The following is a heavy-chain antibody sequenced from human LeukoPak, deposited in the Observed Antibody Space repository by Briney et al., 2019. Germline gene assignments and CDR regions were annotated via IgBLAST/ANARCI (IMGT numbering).Heavy chain of an antibody. CDR1: GYTFTSYG. CDR2: ISAYNGNT. CDR3: ARDGTQTLGYRSGLYDFDY. J-gene: IGHJ4*02. D-gene: IGHD6-19*01. V-gene: IGHV1-18*01. Sequence: ASVKVSCKVSGYTFTSYGIRWVRQAPGQGLEWMGWISAYNGNTNYAQKLQGRVTMTTDTSTSTAYMELRSLRSDDTAVYYCARDGTQTLGYRSGLYDFDYWGQGTLVTVSS.